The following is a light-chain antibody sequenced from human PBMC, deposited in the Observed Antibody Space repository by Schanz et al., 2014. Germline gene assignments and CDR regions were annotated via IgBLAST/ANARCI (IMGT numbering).Light chain of an antibody. Sequence: EMVMTQSPATLSVSPGERATLSCRASQNIFSNLAWYQQKSGQAPRLLIYDASNRATGIPARFSGSGSGADFTLTISSLEPEDFAVYYCQQYGSSPLWTFGQGTKVEIK. CDR2: DAS. J-gene: IGKJ1*01. CDR1: QNIFSN. V-gene: IGKV3D-15*01. CDR3: QQYGSSPLWT.